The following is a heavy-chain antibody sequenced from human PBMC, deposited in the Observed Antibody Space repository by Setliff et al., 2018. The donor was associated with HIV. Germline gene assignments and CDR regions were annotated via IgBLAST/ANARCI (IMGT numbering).Heavy chain of an antibody. CDR2: IYPGDSDT. CDR1: GYTFTNFW. Sequence: GESLKISCKGSGYTFTNFWIGWVRQVPGKGLELMGIIYPGDSDTRYSPSFQGQVTISADKSISTAYLQWNSLKASDTAIYYCARASDPSHRMLPTNYYYYMDVWGKGTTVTVSS. CDR3: ARASDPSHRMLPTNYYYYMDV. D-gene: IGHD2-8*01. J-gene: IGHJ6*03. V-gene: IGHV5-51*01.